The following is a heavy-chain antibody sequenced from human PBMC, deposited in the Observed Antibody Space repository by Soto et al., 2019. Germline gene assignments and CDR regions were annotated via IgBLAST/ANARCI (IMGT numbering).Heavy chain of an antibody. CDR1: GYTFTSYG. D-gene: IGHD2-2*01. CDR3: AREAQVPASIYYYYGMDV. J-gene: IGHJ6*02. Sequence: QVQLVQSGAEVKKPGASVKVSCKASGYTFTSYGISWVRQAPGQGLEWMGWISAYNGNTNYAQKLQGRVTMTTDTSTNTDYMELRSLRSDDTAVYYCAREAQVPASIYYYYGMDVWGQGTTVTVSS. V-gene: IGHV1-18*01. CDR2: ISAYNGNT.